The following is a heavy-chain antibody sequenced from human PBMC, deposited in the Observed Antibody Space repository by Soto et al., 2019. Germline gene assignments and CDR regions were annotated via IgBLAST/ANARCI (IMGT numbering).Heavy chain of an antibody. CDR2: ISARGGSS. J-gene: IGHJ5*02. V-gene: IGHV3-23*01. D-gene: IGHD5-12*01. CDR1: GFSFNSYA. CDR3: AKGSIEYSASVDR. Sequence: EVQLLESGGGLVQPGGSLRLACAASGFSFNSYAMVLVRQAPGKGLEWVSVISARGGSSYFADSVKGRFTISRDNSKNVLSLEMNNLRAEDTAKYFCAKGSIEYSASVDRWGQGTLVLVSS.